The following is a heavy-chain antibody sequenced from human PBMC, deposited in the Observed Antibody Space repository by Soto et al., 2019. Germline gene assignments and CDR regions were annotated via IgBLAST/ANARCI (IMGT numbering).Heavy chain of an antibody. CDR2: INQHGSDR. CDR3: TRFRFGDLFLPSFDY. CDR1: GFTFSTYW. Sequence: GGSLRLSCATSGFTFSTYWMNWVRQAPGKGLEWVANINQHGSDRNYADSVKGRFTISRDNAKNSVYLQMDGLKSEDTAMYYCTRFRFGDLFLPSFDYWGQGTLVTVSS. J-gene: IGHJ4*02. D-gene: IGHD3-10*01. V-gene: IGHV3-7*03.